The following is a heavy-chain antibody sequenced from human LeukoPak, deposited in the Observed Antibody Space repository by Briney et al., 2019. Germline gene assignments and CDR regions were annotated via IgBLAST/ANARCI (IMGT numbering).Heavy chain of an antibody. CDR3: ARVVKGGYDY. V-gene: IGHV3-21*01. CDR2: ISTGSNNI. Sequence: PGGSLRLSCAASGFTFSSYNINWVRQPPGKGLEWLSSISTGSNNIYYADSVRGRFTISRDNAINTLYLQMNSLRPDDTALYYCARVVKGGYDYWGQGTRVTVSS. CDR1: GFTFSSYN. D-gene: IGHD5-12*01. J-gene: IGHJ4*02.